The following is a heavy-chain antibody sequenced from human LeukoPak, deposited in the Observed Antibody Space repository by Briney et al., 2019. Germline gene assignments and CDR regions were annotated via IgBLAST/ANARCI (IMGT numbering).Heavy chain of an antibody. CDR3: ATRRIDSSGYYSYYFDY. D-gene: IGHD3-22*01. CDR1: GGTFSSYA. Sequence: SVKVSCKASGGTFSSYAISWVRQAPGQGLEWMGGIIPIFGTANYAQKFQGRVTITADESTSTAYMELSSLRSEDTAVYYCATRRIDSSGYYSYYFDYWGQGTLVTVSS. CDR2: IIPIFGTA. J-gene: IGHJ4*02. V-gene: IGHV1-69*13.